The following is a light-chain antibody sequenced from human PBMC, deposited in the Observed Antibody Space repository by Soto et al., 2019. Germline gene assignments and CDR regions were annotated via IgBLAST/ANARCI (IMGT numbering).Light chain of an antibody. CDR1: SSNIGTNT. Sequence: QSALTQPPSASGTPGQRVTISCSGSSSNIGTNTVIWYQQLPGAAPKLLIYSDNQRPSGVPDRFSGSKSGTSASLAISGHQSEYEADYYCAAWDVSLVVFGRGTKLTVL. CDR2: SDN. J-gene: IGLJ2*01. V-gene: IGLV1-44*01. CDR3: AAWDVSLVV.